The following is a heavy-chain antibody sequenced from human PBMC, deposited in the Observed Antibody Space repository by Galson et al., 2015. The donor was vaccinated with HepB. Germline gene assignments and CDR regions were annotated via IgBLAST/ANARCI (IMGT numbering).Heavy chain of an antibody. CDR1: GFTFSSYA. CDR2: ISYDGSNK. Sequence: SLRLSCAASGFTFSSYAMHWVRQAPGKGLEWVAVISYDGSNKYYADSVKGRFTISRDNSKNTLYLQMNSLRAEDTAVYYCARGIGERAQYYYYGMDVWGQGTTVTVSS. J-gene: IGHJ6*02. V-gene: IGHV3-30-3*01. CDR3: ARGIGERAQYYYYGMDV. D-gene: IGHD3-10*01.